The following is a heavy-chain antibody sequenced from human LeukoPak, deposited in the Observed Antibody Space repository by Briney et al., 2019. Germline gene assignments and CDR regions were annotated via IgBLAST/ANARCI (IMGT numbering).Heavy chain of an antibody. CDR2: ISGSGGST. CDR3: AKEPKNYVVFVWFDP. V-gene: IGHV3-23*01. D-gene: IGHD3-10*02. J-gene: IGHJ5*02. Sequence: GGSLRLSCAASGFTFSSYAMSWVRQAPGKGLEWVSAISGSGGSTYYADSVKGRFTISRDNSKNTRSLQMNSPRAEDTAVYYCAKEPKNYVVFVWFDPWGQGTMVTVSS. CDR1: GFTFSSYA.